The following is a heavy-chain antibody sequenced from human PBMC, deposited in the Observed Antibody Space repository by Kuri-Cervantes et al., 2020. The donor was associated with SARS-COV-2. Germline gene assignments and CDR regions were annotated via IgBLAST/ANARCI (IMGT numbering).Heavy chain of an antibody. Sequence: GESLKISCAASGFTFSDYYMSWIRQAPGKGLEWVSYISSSGSTIYHADSVKGRFTISRDNAKNSLYLQMNSLRAEDTAVYYCARVGPITMVRGVIFDYWGQGTLVTVSS. CDR3: ARVGPITMVRGVIFDY. CDR2: ISSSGSTI. V-gene: IGHV3-11*01. CDR1: GFTFSDYY. J-gene: IGHJ4*02. D-gene: IGHD3-10*01.